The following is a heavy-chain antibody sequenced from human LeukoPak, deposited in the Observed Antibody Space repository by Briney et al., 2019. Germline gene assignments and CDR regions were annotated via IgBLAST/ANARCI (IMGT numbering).Heavy chain of an antibody. CDR1: GFTFTNYN. Sequence: GGSLRLSCAASGFTFTNYNMNWVRQAPGKGLEWISYISGGSGTIYYADSVRGRFTVSRDNAKDSLWLQMNNLRVEDTAVYYCARLYGDWLDPWGPGTLVTVSS. CDR3: ARLYGDWLDP. CDR2: ISGGSGTI. V-gene: IGHV3-48*01. J-gene: IGHJ5*02. D-gene: IGHD4/OR15-4a*01.